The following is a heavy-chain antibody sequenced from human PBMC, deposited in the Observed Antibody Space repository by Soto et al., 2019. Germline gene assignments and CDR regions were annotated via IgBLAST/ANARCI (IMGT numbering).Heavy chain of an antibody. Sequence: ASVKVSCKASGYTFTSYGISWVRQAPGQGLEWMGWISAYNGNTNYAQKFQGKVTMTTATSTNTVFLELRSLKSDDTAIYYCARDRLRGYDSSGIYSSGQGTMVTVST. D-gene: IGHD3-22*01. CDR3: ARDRLRGYDSSGIYS. CDR1: GYTFTSYG. J-gene: IGHJ4*02. CDR2: ISAYNGNT. V-gene: IGHV1-18*01.